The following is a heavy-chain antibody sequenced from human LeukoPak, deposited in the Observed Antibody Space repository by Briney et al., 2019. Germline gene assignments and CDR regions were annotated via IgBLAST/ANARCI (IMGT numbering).Heavy chain of an antibody. Sequence: GGSLRLSCAASGFTFSAYAMNWVRQAPGKGLEWVSYISSSDSTDYADSVKGRFTISRVNAKNSLYLQMNSLRAEDTAVYYCARVRITMVRGVTPPDSYYYMDVWGKGTTVTVSS. CDR2: ISSSDST. D-gene: IGHD3-10*01. J-gene: IGHJ6*03. CDR3: ARVRITMVRGVTPPDSYYYMDV. V-gene: IGHV3-48*01. CDR1: GFTFSAYA.